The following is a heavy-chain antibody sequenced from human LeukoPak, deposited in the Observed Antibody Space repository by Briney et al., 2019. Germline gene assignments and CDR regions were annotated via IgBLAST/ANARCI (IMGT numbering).Heavy chain of an antibody. CDR2: IYYSGST. V-gene: IGHV4-59*12. CDR1: GGSISSYY. Sequence: SETLSLTCTVSGGSISSYYWSWIRQPPGKGLEWIGSIYYSGSTYYNPSLKSRVTISVDTSKNQFSLKLSSVTAADTAVYYCATRGSGSYLPYYYYYMDVWGKGTTVTVSS. D-gene: IGHD3-10*01. CDR3: ATRGSGSYLPYYYYYMDV. J-gene: IGHJ6*03.